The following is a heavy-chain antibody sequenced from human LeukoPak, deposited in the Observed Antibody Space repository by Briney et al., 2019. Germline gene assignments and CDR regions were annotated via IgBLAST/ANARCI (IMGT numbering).Heavy chain of an antibody. CDR1: GGSFSGYY. J-gene: IGHJ4*02. CDR3: ARHIMRGSYFVR. D-gene: IGHD1-26*01. V-gene: IGHV4-34*01. CDR2: INHSGST. Sequence: SETLSLTCAVYGGSFSGYYWSWIRQPPGKGLEWIGEINHSGSTNYNPSLKSRVTISVDTSKNQFSLKLSSVTAADTAVYYCARHIMRGSYFVRWGQGTLVTVSS.